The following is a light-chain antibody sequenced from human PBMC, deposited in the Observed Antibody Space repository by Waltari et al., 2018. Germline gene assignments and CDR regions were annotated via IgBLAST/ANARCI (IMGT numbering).Light chain of an antibody. CDR3: YSTDSSGNHREV. CDR2: EDS. J-gene: IGLJ2*01. V-gene: IGLV3-10*01. CDR1: ALPKKY. Sequence: SYELTQPPSVSVSPGQTARITCSGDALPKKYAYWYQQKSGQAPVLVIYEDSKRPSGSPGGFSGSSAGTMATLTISGAQVEDEADYYCYSTDSSGNHREVFGGGTKLTVL.